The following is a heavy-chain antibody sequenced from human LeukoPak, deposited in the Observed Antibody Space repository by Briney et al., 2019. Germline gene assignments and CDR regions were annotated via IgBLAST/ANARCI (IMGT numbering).Heavy chain of an antibody. CDR1: GFTFSSYA. D-gene: IGHD3-10*02. J-gene: IGHJ4*02. CDR3: ARAVVRGVLDY. CDR2: ISYDGSNK. V-gene: IGHV3-30*04. Sequence: GGSLRLSCAASGFTFSSYAMHSVRQAPGKGLEWVAVISYDGSNKYYADSVKGRFTISRDNSKNTLYLQMNSLRAEDTAVYYCARAVVRGVLDYWGQGTLVTVSS.